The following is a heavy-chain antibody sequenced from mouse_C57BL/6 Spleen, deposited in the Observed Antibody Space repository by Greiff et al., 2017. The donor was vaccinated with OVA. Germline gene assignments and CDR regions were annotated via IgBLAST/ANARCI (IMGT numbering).Heavy chain of an antibody. J-gene: IGHJ1*03. CDR1: GYSITSGYY. D-gene: IGHD2-4*01. Sequence: DVKLQESGPGLVKPSQSLSLTCSVTGYSITSGYYWNWIRQFPGNKLEWMGYISYDGSNNYNPSLKNRISITRDTSKNQFFLKLNSVTTEDTATYYCARGDDYDCWYFDVWGTGTTVTVSS. V-gene: IGHV3-6*01. CDR3: ARGDDYDCWYFDV. CDR2: ISYDGSN.